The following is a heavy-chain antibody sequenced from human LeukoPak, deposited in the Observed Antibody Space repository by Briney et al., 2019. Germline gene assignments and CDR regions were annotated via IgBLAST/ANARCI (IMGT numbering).Heavy chain of an antibody. Sequence: GGSLRLSCAASGFTFSSYWMSWVRQAPGKGLEWVANIKQDGSEKYYVDSVKGRFTISRDNSKNTLYLQMNSLRAEDTAVYYCAKDWIGIAAAGTRYYNRNPRNWFDPWGQGTLVTVSS. V-gene: IGHV3-7*01. CDR2: IKQDGSEK. D-gene: IGHD6-13*01. CDR3: AKDWIGIAAAGTRYYNRNPRNWFDP. J-gene: IGHJ5*02. CDR1: GFTFSSYW.